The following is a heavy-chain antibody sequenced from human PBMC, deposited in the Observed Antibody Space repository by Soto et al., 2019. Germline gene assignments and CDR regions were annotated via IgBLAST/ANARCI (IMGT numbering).Heavy chain of an antibody. J-gene: IGHJ4*02. CDR1: GYTFTSYY. CDR2: INPSGGST. CDR3: ALYDSSCYPDY. V-gene: IGHV1-46*01. Sequence: QVQLVQSGAEVKKPGASVKVSCKASGYTFTSYYMHWVRQAPGQGLEWMGIINPSGGSTSYAQKYQGRRTMTRDTSTSTVYMELSSLRSEDTAVYYCALYDSSCYPDYWGQGTLVTVSA. D-gene: IGHD3-22*01.